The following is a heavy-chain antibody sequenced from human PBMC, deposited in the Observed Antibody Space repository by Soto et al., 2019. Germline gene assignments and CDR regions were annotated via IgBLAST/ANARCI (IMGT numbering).Heavy chain of an antibody. CDR1: GGSFSGYY. D-gene: IGHD3-3*01. CDR3: ARGIFDTIFGVVAIDD. V-gene: IGHV4-34*01. CDR2: INYSGST. J-gene: IGHJ4*02. Sequence: SETLSLTCAVYGGSFSGYYWSWIRQPPGKGLEWIGEINYSGSTNHNPSLKSRVTISVDTSKNQFSLKLSSVTAADTAVYYCARGIFDTIFGVVAIDDWGQGTLVTVSS.